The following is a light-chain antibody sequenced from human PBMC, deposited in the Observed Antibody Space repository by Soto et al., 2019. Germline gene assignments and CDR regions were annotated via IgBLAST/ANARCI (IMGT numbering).Light chain of an antibody. J-gene: IGLJ1*01. CDR1: SSDVGSYNL. Sequence: QSVLTQPASVSGSPGQSITISCTGTSSDVGSYNLVSWYQQHPGKAPKLMIYEVSKRPSGVSNRFSGSKSGNTASLTISGHQAEDEADYYCCSYAGSSTFFFGTGTKVTVL. CDR2: EVS. V-gene: IGLV2-23*02. CDR3: CSYAGSSTFF.